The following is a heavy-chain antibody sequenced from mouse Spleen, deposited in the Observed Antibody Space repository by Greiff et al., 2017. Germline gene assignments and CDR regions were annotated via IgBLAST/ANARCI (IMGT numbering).Heavy chain of an antibody. Sequence: EVMLVESGGGLVKPGGSLKLSCAASGFTFSSYAMSWVRQTPEKRLEWVATISSGGSYTYYPDSVKGRFTISRDNAKNTLFLQMTSLRSEDTAMYYCASRDDEAMDYWGQGTSVTVSS. V-gene: IGHV5-9-1*01. CDR1: GFTFSSYA. CDR3: ASRDDEAMDY. D-gene: IGHD2-14*01. J-gene: IGHJ4*01. CDR2: ISSGGSYT.